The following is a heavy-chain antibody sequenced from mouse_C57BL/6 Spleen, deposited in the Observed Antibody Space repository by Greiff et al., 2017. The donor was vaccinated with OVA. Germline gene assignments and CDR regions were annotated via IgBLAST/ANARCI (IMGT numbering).Heavy chain of an antibody. CDR2: IYPGDGDT. J-gene: IGHJ4*01. D-gene: IGHD2-1*01. Sequence: QVQLQQSGPELVKPGASVKISCKASGYAFSSSWMNWVKQRPGKGLEWIGRIYPGDGDTNYNGKFKGKSTLTADKSSRTAYMQLSSLTSEDSAVYFCERSRMGNLHYYAMDYWGQGTSVTVSS. CDR3: ERSRMGNLHYYAMDY. CDR1: GYAFSSSW. V-gene: IGHV1-82*01.